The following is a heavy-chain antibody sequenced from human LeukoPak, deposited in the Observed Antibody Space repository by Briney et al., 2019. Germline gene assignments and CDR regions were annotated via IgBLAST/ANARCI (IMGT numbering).Heavy chain of an antibody. Sequence: PSETLSLTCTVSGGSISSYYWSWIRQPPGKGLEWIGYIYTSGSTNYNPSLKSRVTISVDTSKNQFSPKLSSVTAADTAVYYCARLLVVPDASWFDPWGQGTLVTVSS. CDR1: GGSISSYY. D-gene: IGHD2-2*01. CDR3: ARLLVVPDASWFDP. CDR2: IYTSGST. V-gene: IGHV4-4*09. J-gene: IGHJ5*02.